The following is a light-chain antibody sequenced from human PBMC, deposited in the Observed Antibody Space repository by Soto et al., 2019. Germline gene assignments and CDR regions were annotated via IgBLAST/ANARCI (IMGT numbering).Light chain of an antibody. V-gene: IGKV1-17*01. CDR2: GAK. Sequence: DIQMTQSPSYLSASVGDRVTITCRASQAISNYLNWYQQKPGKAPNLLIFGAKTLQSGVPSRFSGSGYGTEFTLTIRGLQPDDFAVYFCQQYKNWPPWTFGHGTKVDIK. CDR1: QAISNY. J-gene: IGKJ1*01. CDR3: QQYKNWPPWT.